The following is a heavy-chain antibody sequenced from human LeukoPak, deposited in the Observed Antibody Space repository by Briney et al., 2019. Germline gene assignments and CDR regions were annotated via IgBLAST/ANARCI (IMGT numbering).Heavy chain of an antibody. Sequence: ASVNVSCSPSGSTFTSYVTSWVRQAAGQGGEWMGWISAYNGNTNYAQKLQGRVTMTTDTSTSTAYMELSRLTSDDTAVYYCARRGSGYGYDYWGQGTLVTVS. V-gene: IGHV1-18*01. CDR2: ISAYNGNT. CDR3: ARRGSGYGYDY. J-gene: IGHJ4*02. D-gene: IGHD5-18*01. CDR1: GSTFTSYV.